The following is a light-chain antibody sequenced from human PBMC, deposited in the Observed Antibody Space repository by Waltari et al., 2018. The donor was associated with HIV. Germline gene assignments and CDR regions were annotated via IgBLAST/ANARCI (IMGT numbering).Light chain of an antibody. CDR1: ITQCCGVHL. CDR2: DVN. CDR3: CSYAGITRV. V-gene: IGLV2-11*02. J-gene: IGLJ2*01. Sequence: QSSLTPPRPVSRSPGHSARVPCHGTITQCCGVHLVTWYQQHPGKAPKLKIYDVNQRPSGVPDRFSGSKSGNTASLTISGLQAEDEADYYCCSYAGITRVFGGGTKLTVL.